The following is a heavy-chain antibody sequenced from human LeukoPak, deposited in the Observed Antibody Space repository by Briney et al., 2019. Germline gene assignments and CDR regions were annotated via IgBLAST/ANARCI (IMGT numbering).Heavy chain of an antibody. D-gene: IGHD5-12*01. CDR3: ARHKVATGRFLT. CDR2: IYTSGST. V-gene: IGHV4-61*02. J-gene: IGHJ4*02. CDR1: GGSISSSSYY. Sequence: SETLSLTCTVSGGSISSSSYYWSWIRQPAGKGLEWIGRIYTSGSTNYNPSLKSRVTISVDTSKNQFSLKLSSVTAADTAVYYCARHKVATGRFLTWGQGTLVTVSS.